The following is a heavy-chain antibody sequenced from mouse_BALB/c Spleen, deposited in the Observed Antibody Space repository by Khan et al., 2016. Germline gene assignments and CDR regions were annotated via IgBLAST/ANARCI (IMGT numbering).Heavy chain of an antibody. D-gene: IGHD1-1*01. CDR1: GFDFSRYW. CDR3: ARLGYYGYFDY. Sequence: EVKLLESGGGLVQPGGSLNLSCAASGFDFSRYWMSWARQAPGKGQEWIGGINPGSSTINYTPSLKDKFIISRDNAKNTLYLQMSKVRSEDTALYYCARLGYYGYFDYWGQGTTLTVAS. J-gene: IGHJ2*01. CDR2: INPGSSTI. V-gene: IGHV4-2*02.